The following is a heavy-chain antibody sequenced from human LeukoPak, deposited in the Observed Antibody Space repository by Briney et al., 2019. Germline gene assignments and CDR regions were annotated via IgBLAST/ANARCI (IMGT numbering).Heavy chain of an antibody. J-gene: IGHJ4*02. V-gene: IGHV4-61*02. D-gene: IGHD3-9*01. CDR2: IYTSGSN. Sequence: SETLSLTCTVSRGSIISGRYYWSWIRQPAGKGLEWLGRIYTSGSNNYNPSLKSRVTISEDTSRNRLSLKLTAWTAADTAVYYCATERLSFDWLLTYFDGWGQGTLVTVSS. CDR1: RGSIISGRYY. CDR3: ATERLSFDWLLTYFDG.